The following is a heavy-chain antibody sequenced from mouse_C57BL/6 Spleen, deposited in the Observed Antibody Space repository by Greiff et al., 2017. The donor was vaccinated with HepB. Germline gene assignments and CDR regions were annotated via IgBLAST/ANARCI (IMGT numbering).Heavy chain of an antibody. CDR2: ISDGGSYT. Sequence: EVMLVESGGGLVKPGGSLKLSCAASGFTFSSYAMSWVRQTPEKRLEWVATISDGGSYTYYPDNVKGRFTISGDNAKNNLYLQMSHLKSEDTAMYYCARDFYYGSSHYFDYWGQGTTLTVSS. V-gene: IGHV5-4*01. D-gene: IGHD1-1*01. CDR3: ARDFYYGSSHYFDY. CDR1: GFTFSSYA. J-gene: IGHJ2*01.